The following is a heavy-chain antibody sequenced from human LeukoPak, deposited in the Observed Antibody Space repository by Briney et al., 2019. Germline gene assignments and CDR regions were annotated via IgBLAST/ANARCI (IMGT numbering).Heavy chain of an antibody. Sequence: PGGSLRLSCAASGFTFSSHWMSWVRQAPGKGLEWVANIKQDGNEKYYVDSVKGRFTISRDNSKNTLYLQMSGLRAEETAVYYCARGPQQTLYFGESPIDYWGQGTLVTVSS. CDR2: IKQDGNEK. CDR3: ARGPQQTLYFGESPIDY. J-gene: IGHJ4*02. D-gene: IGHD3-10*01. V-gene: IGHV3-7*01. CDR1: GFTFSSHW.